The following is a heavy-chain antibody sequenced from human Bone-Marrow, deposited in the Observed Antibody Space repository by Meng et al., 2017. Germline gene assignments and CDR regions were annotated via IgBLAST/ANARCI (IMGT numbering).Heavy chain of an antibody. Sequence: GGSLRLSCAASGFTFDDYAMHWVRQAPGKGLEWVSGISWNSGSIGYADSVKGRFTISRDNAKNSLYLQMNSLRAEDTALYHCAKDRKPNWNYGGDAFDIWGQGTMVTVSS. CDR3: AKDRKPNWNYGGDAFDI. V-gene: IGHV3-9*01. D-gene: IGHD1-7*01. CDR1: GFTFDDYA. J-gene: IGHJ3*02. CDR2: ISWNSGSI.